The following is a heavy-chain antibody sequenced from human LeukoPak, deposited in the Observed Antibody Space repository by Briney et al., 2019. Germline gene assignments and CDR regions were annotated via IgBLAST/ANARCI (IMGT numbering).Heavy chain of an antibody. CDR3: ARDSSRYYDFWSGYPSYYYYMDV. CDR1: GFTFSSYS. CDR2: ISSSSSYI. V-gene: IGHV3-21*01. J-gene: IGHJ6*03. D-gene: IGHD3-3*01. Sequence: PGGSLRLSCAASGFTFSSYSMNWVRQAPGKGLEWVSSISSSSSYIYYADSVKGRFTISRDNAKNSLYLQMNSLRAEDTAVYYCARDSSRYYDFWSGYPSYYYYMDVWGKGTTVTVSS.